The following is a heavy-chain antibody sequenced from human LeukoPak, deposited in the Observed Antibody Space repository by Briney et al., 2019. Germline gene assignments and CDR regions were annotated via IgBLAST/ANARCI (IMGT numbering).Heavy chain of an antibody. CDR1: GFTFSNYD. Sequence: PGGSLRLSCAVFGFTFSNYDMHWVRQAPGKGLEWVAFIWFDGSNKHYADSVKGRFTISRDNSEDTLYLQMNSLRAEDTAVYYCVRDPSGSGFAFDSWGQGALVTVSS. CDR2: IWFDGSNK. D-gene: IGHD1-1*01. J-gene: IGHJ4*02. CDR3: VRDPSGSGFAFDS. V-gene: IGHV3-33*08.